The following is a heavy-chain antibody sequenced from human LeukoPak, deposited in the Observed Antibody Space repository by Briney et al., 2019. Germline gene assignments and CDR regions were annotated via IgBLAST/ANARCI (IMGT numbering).Heavy chain of an antibody. J-gene: IGHJ4*02. D-gene: IGHD3-16*02. V-gene: IGHV3-64*01. CDR2: ISSNGGST. Sequence: PGGSLRLSCAASGFTFSSYAMHWVRQAPGKGLEYVSAISSNGGSTYYANSVKGRFTISRDNSKNTLYLQMGSLRAEDMAVYHCARDAATFGGVIEYWGQGTLVTVSS. CDR3: ARDAATFGGVIEY. CDR1: GFTFSSYA.